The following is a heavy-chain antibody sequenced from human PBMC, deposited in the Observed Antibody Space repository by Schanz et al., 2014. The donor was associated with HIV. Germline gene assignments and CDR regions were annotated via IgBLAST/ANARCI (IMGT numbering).Heavy chain of an antibody. V-gene: IGHV3-23*01. Sequence: EVQLLESGGGLVQPGGSLRLSCAASGFTFSNYAMTWVRQAPGKGLEWVSAISGGSTYYADSVKGRFTISRDNSKNTLYLHMNNLRAEDTAVYYCAKSRGDSWPYGMDVWGQGTTVTVSS. CDR3: AKSRGDSWPYGMDV. CDR1: GFTFSNYA. D-gene: IGHD4-17*01. J-gene: IGHJ6*02. CDR2: ISGGST.